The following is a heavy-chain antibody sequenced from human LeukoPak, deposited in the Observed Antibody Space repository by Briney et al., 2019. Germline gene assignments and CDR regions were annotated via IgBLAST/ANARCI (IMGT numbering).Heavy chain of an antibody. CDR3: ARDSNSSSFDY. Sequence: ASVKVSCKASGYTFTSHYMHCVRQAPGQGLEWMGIINPSDGSTTSAQKFQGRVTVTRDTSTSTVYMELSSLRSEDTAVYYCARDSNSSSFDYWGQGILVTVSS. J-gene: IGHJ4*02. CDR1: GYTFTSHY. V-gene: IGHV1-46*01. CDR2: INPSDGST. D-gene: IGHD6-6*01.